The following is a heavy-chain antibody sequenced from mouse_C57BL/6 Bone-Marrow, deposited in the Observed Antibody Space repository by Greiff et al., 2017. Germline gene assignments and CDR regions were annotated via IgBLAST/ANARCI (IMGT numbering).Heavy chain of an antibody. J-gene: IGHJ4*01. Sequence: VQLQQPGAELARPGASVKMSCKASGYTFTSYTMHWVKQRPGQGLEWIGYINPSSGDTKYNQKFKDKATLTADKSSSTAYMQLSSLTSEDSAVYYCARRRKLGREYAMDFWGQGTSATVTS. CDR1: GYTFTSYT. V-gene: IGHV1-4*01. D-gene: IGHD4-1*01. CDR2: INPSSGDT. CDR3: ARRRKLGREYAMDF.